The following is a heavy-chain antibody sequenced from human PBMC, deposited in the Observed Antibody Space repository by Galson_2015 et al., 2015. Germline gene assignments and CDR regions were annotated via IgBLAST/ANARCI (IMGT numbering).Heavy chain of an antibody. J-gene: IGHJ4*02. CDR2: IWYDGSNK. V-gene: IGHV3-33*01. D-gene: IGHD6-13*01. Sequence: SLRLSCAASGFTFSSYGMHWVRQAPGKGLEWVAVIWYDGSNKYYADSVKGRFTISRDNSKNTLYLQMNSLRAEDTAVYYCARDPLIAAAGSGYFDYWGQGTLVTVSS. CDR3: ARDPLIAAAGSGYFDY. CDR1: GFTFSSYG.